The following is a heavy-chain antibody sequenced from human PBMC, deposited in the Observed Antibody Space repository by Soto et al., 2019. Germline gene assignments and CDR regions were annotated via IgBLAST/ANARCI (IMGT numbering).Heavy chain of an antibody. V-gene: IGHV1-18*01. J-gene: IGHJ6*02. Sequence: QVQLVQSGAEVKKPGASVKVSCKASGYTFTNYDFSWVRQAPGQGLEWMGWISAYNGNTNYAQKLQGRVTMTTDTSTSTAYMELRRLRSDDTAVYYGASSFGRSGSSALYYYGMDAWGQGTTVTVSS. CDR3: ASSFGRSGSSALYYYGMDA. D-gene: IGHD3-10*01. CDR2: ISAYNGNT. CDR1: GYTFTNYD.